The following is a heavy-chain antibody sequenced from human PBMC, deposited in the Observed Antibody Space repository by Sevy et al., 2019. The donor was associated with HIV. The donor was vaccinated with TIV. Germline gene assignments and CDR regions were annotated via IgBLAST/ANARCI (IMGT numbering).Heavy chain of an antibody. D-gene: IGHD3-3*01. CDR2: INPNSGVT. V-gene: IGHV1-2*06. J-gene: IGHJ3*02. Sequence: ASVKVSCKTTGYIFSDYNMHWVRQAPGQGLEWMALINPNSGVTIYAHNFRGRVSVTRDTSMSTAYMELSGLTSDDTAVYYCVREDINAHRRLLSFDIWGQGTMVTVSS. CDR1: GYIFSDYN. CDR3: VREDINAHRRLLSFDI.